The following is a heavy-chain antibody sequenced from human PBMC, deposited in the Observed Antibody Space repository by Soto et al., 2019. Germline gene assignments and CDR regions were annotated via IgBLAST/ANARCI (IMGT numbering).Heavy chain of an antibody. D-gene: IGHD3-3*01. Sequence: ASVKVSCKASGYTFTSYYMHWVRQAPGQGLEWMGIINPSGGSTSYAQKFQGRVTMTRDTSTSTVYMELSSLRSEDTAVYYCARDSPGVRFLEWLSDYYYYGMDVWGQGTTVTVSS. J-gene: IGHJ6*02. CDR1: GYTFTSYY. CDR3: ARDSPGVRFLEWLSDYYYYGMDV. V-gene: IGHV1-46*01. CDR2: INPSGGST.